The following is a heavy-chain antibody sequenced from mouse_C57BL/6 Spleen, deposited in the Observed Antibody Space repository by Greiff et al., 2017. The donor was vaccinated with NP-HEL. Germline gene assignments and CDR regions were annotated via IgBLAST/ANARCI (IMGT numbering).Heavy chain of an antibody. CDR2: IDPEDGDT. CDR3: TYYGSSSAWFAY. CDR1: GFNINDYY. J-gene: IGHJ3*01. V-gene: IGHV14-1*01. Sequence: VQLQQSGAELVRPGASVKLSCTASGFNINDYYMHWVKQRPEQGLEWIGRIDPEDGDTKYAPKFQGKATMTADTSSNTAYLQLSSLTSEDTAVYYCTYYGSSSAWFAYGGQGTLVTVAA. D-gene: IGHD1-1*01.